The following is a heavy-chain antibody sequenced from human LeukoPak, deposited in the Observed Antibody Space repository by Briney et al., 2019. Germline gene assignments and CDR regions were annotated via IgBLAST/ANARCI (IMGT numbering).Heavy chain of an antibody. CDR2: INPSGGRT. D-gene: IGHD4-17*01. CDR1: GYTFISYY. Sequence: ASVKVSCKASGYTFISYYMHWVRQAPGQGLEWMGIINPSGGRTSYAQKFQGRVTMTRDTSTSTVYMELSSLRSDDTAVYYCARGGTVLRPNSPYDYWGQGTLVAVSS. CDR3: ARGGTVLRPNSPYDY. V-gene: IGHV1-46*01. J-gene: IGHJ4*02.